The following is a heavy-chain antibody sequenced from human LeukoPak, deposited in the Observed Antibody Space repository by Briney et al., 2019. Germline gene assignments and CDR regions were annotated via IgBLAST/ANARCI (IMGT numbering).Heavy chain of an antibody. CDR3: ARRFGPLRGPFDI. V-gene: IGHV4-4*02. Sequence: SSGTLSLTCGVSGGSISSSNWWSWVRQPTGKGLEWIGEIYHSGSTNYNPSLKSRVTISVDKSKNQFSLKLSSVTAADTAVYYCARRFGPLRGPFDIRGQGTMVTVSS. D-gene: IGHD3-10*01. CDR1: GGSISSSNW. CDR2: IYHSGST. J-gene: IGHJ3*02.